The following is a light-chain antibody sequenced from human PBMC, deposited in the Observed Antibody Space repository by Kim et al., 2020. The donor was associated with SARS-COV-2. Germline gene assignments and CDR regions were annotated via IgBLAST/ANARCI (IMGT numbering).Light chain of an antibody. CDR2: GKN. Sequence: VALGQTVRITCQGASLRSYSATWYQQKPGQAPLLVIYGKNNRPSGIPDRFSGSSSGNTASLTITGTQAGDEADYYCNSRDSNDNVVFGGGTQLTVL. J-gene: IGLJ2*01. CDR1: SLRSYS. CDR3: NSRDSNDNVV. V-gene: IGLV3-19*01.